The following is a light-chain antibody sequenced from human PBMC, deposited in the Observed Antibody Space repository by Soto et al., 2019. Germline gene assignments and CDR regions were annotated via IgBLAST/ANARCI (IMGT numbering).Light chain of an antibody. V-gene: IGKV1-33*01. CDR1: QDISNY. CDR3: QQFDNLPLP. J-gene: IGKJ4*01. CDR2: DAS. Sequence: DIQMTQSPSSLSASVGDRVTITCQASQDISNYLNWYQQKPGKAPKILIYDASVLEAGVPSRFSGGGSGTHFTLTISSLQGEDVATSYCQQFDNLPLPFGGGTTVEIK.